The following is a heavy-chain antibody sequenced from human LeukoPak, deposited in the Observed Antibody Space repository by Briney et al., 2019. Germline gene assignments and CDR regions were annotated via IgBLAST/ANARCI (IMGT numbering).Heavy chain of an antibody. D-gene: IGHD4-23*01. V-gene: IGHV3-53*01. J-gene: IGHJ5*02. CDR3: AKSPYVGDHGGPSA. Sequence: PGGSLRLSCAASGFTVSSNYMSWVRQAPGKGLEWVSVIYSGGSTYYADSVKGRFTISRHNSKKTVFLQMNSLRAEDTAVYYCAKSPYVGDHGGPSAWGQGTLVTVSS. CDR2: IYSGGST. CDR1: GFTVSSNY.